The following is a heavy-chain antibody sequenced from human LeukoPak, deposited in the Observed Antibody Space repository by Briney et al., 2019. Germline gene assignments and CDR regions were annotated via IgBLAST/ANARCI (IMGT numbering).Heavy chain of an antibody. D-gene: IGHD2-21*01. CDR3: ARGRAFTFRLDY. V-gene: IGHV4-59*01. CDR1: GGSISSYY. Sequence: PSETLSLTCTVSGGSISSYYWGWIRQPPGKGLEWIGYIYYSGSTNYNPSLKSRVTISVDTSKNQFSLKLSSVTAADTAVYYCARGRAFTFRLDYWGQGTMVTVSS. CDR2: IYYSGST. J-gene: IGHJ4*02.